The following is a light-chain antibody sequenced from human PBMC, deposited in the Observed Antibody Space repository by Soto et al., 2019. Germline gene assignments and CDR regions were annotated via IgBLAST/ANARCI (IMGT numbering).Light chain of an antibody. CDR1: QSVLYSSNNKNY. J-gene: IGKJ1*01. V-gene: IGKV4-1*01. CDR2: WAS. Sequence: DIVLTQSPDSLAVSLGERATINCKSNQSVLYSSNNKNYLAWYQQKPGQHPKLLIDWASTRESGVPDRFSGSGSGTDFTLTISSLQAEDVAVYYCQQYYSTPRTFGQGTKVDIK. CDR3: QQYYSTPRT.